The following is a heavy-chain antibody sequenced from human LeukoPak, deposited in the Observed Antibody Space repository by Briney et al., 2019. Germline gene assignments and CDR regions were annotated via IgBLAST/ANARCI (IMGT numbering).Heavy chain of an antibody. CDR2: INPSGGST. CDR1: GYTFTSYY. V-gene: IGHV1-46*01. D-gene: IGHD2-15*01. CDR3: ARYLFMSVGYYYYYMDV. Sequence: ASVKVSCKASGYTFTSYYMHWVRQAPGQGLEWMGIINPSGGSTSYAQKFQGRVTMTRDMSTSTVYMELSSLRSEDTAVYYCARYLFMSVGYYYYYMDVWGKGTTVTVSS. J-gene: IGHJ6*03.